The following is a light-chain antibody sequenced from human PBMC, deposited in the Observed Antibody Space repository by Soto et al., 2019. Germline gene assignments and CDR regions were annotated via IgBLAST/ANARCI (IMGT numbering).Light chain of an antibody. CDR2: SDN. J-gene: IGLJ2*01. CDR1: SSNIGTNT. V-gene: IGLV1-44*01. CDR3: AAWDVSLVV. Sequence: QSVLTQPPSASGTPGQRVTISCSGSSSNIGTNTVTWYQLLPGAAPKLLIYSDNQRPSGVPVRFSGSKSGTSASLAISGLQSEDDADYYCAAWDVSLVVFGGGTKLTVL.